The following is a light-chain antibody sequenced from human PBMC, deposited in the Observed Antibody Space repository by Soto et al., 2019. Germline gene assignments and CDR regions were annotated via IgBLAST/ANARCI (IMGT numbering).Light chain of an antibody. V-gene: IGLV2-23*01. CDR2: EGS. CDR1: SSDVGSYNL. CDR3: CSYAGSSTDV. Sequence: QSVLTQPASGSGSPGQSITISCTGTSSDVGSYNLVSWHQQHPGKAPKRMIYEGSKRPSGVSNRFSGFKSGNTASLTMSGLQAEEEADYYCCSYAGSSTDVFGTGTKVTVL. J-gene: IGLJ1*01.